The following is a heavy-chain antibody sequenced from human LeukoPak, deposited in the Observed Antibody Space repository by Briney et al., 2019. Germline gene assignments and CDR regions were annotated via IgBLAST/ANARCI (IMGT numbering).Heavy chain of an antibody. Sequence: ASVRVSCKASGYTFTSYDINWVRQATGQGLEWMGWMNPNSGNTGYSLKFQGRVTITRNTSIGTAYMELTGLTSEDTAVYYCARTNEYQLLWRRGRWFDPWGQGTLVTVSS. CDR1: GYTFTSYD. CDR3: ARTNEYQLLWRRGRWFDP. D-gene: IGHD2-2*01. CDR2: MNPNSGNT. V-gene: IGHV1-8*01. J-gene: IGHJ5*02.